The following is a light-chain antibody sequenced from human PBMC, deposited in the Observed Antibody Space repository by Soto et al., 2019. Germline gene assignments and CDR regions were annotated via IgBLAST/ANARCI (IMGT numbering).Light chain of an antibody. CDR2: GAS. Sequence: DIPMTQSPSSLSASVGDRVTITCRASQSISSYLNWYQQKPGKAPKLLIYGASSLQSRVPSRFSGSGAGTDFTLTISSLQPEDFATYYCQQSYSTLALTFGGGTKVEIK. CDR3: QQSYSTLALT. J-gene: IGKJ4*01. CDR1: QSISSY. V-gene: IGKV1-39*01.